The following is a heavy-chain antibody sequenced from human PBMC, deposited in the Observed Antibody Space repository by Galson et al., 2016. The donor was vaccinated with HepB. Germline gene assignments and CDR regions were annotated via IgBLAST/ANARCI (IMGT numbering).Heavy chain of an antibody. V-gene: IGHV3-21*04. CDR1: GFSFSSYS. CDR3: ARMRSELTAGGWGRPFDP. Sequence: SLRLSCAASGFSFSSYSMNWVRQAPGKGLEWVSSISIGSTHIFYADSVKGRFTTSRDNAKNSLYLQMIRLRAEDTAVYYCARMRSELTAGGWGRPFDPWGQGTLVTVSS. CDR2: ISIGSTHI. J-gene: IGHJ5*02. D-gene: IGHD6-13*01.